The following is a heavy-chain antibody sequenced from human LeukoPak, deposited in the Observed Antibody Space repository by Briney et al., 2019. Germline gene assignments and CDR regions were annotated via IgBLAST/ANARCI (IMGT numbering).Heavy chain of an antibody. D-gene: IGHD6-6*01. CDR3: ANSYSSSFHYFDY. CDR2: ISGSGGST. CDR1: GFTLSTNA. V-gene: IGHV3-23*01. Sequence: GGSLRLSCLTSGFTLSTNAMSWVRQAPGKGLEWVSAISGSGGSTYYADSVKGRFTISRDNSKNTLYLQMNSLRAEDTAVYYCANSYSSSFHYFDYWGQGTLVTVSS. J-gene: IGHJ4*02.